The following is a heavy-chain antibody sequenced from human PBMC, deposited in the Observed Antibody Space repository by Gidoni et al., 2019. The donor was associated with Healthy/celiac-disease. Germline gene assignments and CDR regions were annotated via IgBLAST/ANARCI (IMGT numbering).Heavy chain of an antibody. D-gene: IGHD1-26*01. J-gene: IGHJ4*02. Sequence: EVQLVGSGGGLVQPGGSLRLSCAASGFTSSSYSMNWVRQAPGKGLEWVSNISSSSSTIYDADSVKGRFTISRDNAKNSLYLQMNSLRDEDTAVYYCASTSGSYRELDYWGQGTLVTVSS. CDR3: ASTSGSYRELDY. V-gene: IGHV3-48*02. CDR2: ISSSSSTI. CDR1: GFTSSSYS.